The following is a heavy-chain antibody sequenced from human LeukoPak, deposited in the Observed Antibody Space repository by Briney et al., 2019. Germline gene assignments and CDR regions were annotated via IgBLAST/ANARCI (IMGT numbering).Heavy chain of an antibody. D-gene: IGHD1-1*01. CDR3: ARDYWRSIDH. V-gene: IGHV3-7*01. Sequence: GGSLRLSCVVSGLTFSNYWMIWVRQAPGRGLESVAIVNEDGSAKYYLDSVKGRFTISRDNARNSLYLEMNSLRAEDTAVYYCARDYWRSIDHWGQGTLVTVSS. CDR2: VNEDGSAK. J-gene: IGHJ4*02. CDR1: GLTFSNYW.